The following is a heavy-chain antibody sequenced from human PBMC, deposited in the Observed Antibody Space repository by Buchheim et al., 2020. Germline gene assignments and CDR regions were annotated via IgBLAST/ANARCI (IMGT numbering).Heavy chain of an antibody. J-gene: IGHJ4*02. V-gene: IGHV3-23*01. CDR1: GFTFTSYG. CDR2: ISGSGDCR. Sequence: EVQLLESGGGLVQPGGSLRLSCPASGFTFTSYGMIWVRQAPGKGLEWVSTISGSGDCRYYANSVRGRFTISRDNSKNMLYLQMNNLRAEETAVYYCAKLGLQRWDTLNYWGLGSL. D-gene: IGHD3/OR15-3a*01. CDR3: AKLGLQRWDTLNY.